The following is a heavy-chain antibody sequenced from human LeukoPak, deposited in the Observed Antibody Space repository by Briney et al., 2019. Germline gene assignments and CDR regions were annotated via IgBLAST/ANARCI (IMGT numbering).Heavy chain of an antibody. CDR3: ANDREGRDYFDY. CDR2: ISSSGSTI. D-gene: IGHD1-1*01. V-gene: IGHV3-48*01. Sequence: GGSLRLSCAGAGFTFSNYGMHWVRQAPGKGLEWVSYISSSGSTIYYADSVKGRFTISRDNSKNTLYLQMNSLRAEDTAVYYCANDREGRDYFDYWGQGTLVTVSS. CDR1: GFTFSNYG. J-gene: IGHJ4*02.